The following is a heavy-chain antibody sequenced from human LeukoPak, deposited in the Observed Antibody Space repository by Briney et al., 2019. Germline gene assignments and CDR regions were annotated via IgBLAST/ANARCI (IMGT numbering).Heavy chain of an antibody. J-gene: IGHJ4*02. CDR3: ASGTLKAAATDFDY. CDR1: GFTFSSYA. CDR2: INWNGGST. Sequence: GGSLRLSCATSGFTFSSYAMSWVRQAPGKGLEWVSGINWNGGSTGYADSVKGRFTISRDNAKNSLYLQMNSLRAEDTALYYCASGTLKAAATDFDYWGQGTLVTVSS. D-gene: IGHD6-13*01. V-gene: IGHV3-20*04.